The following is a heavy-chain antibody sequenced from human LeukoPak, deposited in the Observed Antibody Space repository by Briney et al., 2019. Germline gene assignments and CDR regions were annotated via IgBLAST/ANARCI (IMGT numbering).Heavy chain of an antibody. J-gene: IGHJ3*02. CDR3: ARSYYSDSSGTYAFDI. V-gene: IGHV3-48*03. D-gene: IGHD3-22*01. CDR2: ISSSGSTI. CDR1: GFTFSSYE. Sequence: WGSLRLSCAASGFTFSSYEMNWVRQAPGKGLEWVSNISSSGSTIYYAYPVKGRFTISRANAKNSLYLQMNSLRAEDTAVYYCARSYYSDSSGTYAFDIWGQGTMVTVSS.